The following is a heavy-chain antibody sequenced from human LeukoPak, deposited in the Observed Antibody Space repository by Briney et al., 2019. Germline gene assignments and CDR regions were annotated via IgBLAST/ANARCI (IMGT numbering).Heavy chain of an antibody. CDR3: AKDRLQGYYYGMDV. D-gene: IGHD2-15*01. Sequence: GGSLRLSCAASGFTFSRYGMHWVRQAPGKGLEWLAVTSDDETNKYYGDSVKGRFTISRDNSKNTLYLQMNSLRADDTAVYYCAKDRLQGYYYGMDVWRQGTTVTVSS. V-gene: IGHV3-30*18. CDR1: GFTFSRYG. J-gene: IGHJ6*02. CDR2: TSDDETNK.